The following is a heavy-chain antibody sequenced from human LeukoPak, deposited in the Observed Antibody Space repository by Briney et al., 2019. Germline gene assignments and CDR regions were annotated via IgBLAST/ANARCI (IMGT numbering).Heavy chain of an antibody. CDR2: IYYSGST. V-gene: IGHV4-59*08. CDR1: GGSISSYY. D-gene: IGHD2-15*01. CDR3: ATHSPVGNYFDY. Sequence: SETLSLTCTVSGGSISSYYWSWIRQPPGKGLEWIGYIYYSGSTNYNPSLKSRVTISVDTSKNQFSLKLSSVTAADTAVYYCATHSPVGNYFDYWGQGTLVTVSS. J-gene: IGHJ4*02.